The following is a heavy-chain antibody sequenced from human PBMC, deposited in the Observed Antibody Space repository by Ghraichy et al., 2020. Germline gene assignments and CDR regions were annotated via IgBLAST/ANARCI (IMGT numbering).Heavy chain of an antibody. CDR3: TTRGCMVAPYFDF. V-gene: IGHV3-11*01. D-gene: IGHD2-15*01. J-gene: IGHJ4*02. CDR2: SSYNGKTK. CDR1: GFTISDYY. Sequence: GSLRLSCAASGFTISDYYMSWIRQAPGKGLEWISDSSYNGKTKDYADSVKGRFTASRDNAENSLFLQMNNLRAEDTAVYYCTTRGCMVAPYFDFWGQGVLVTVSS.